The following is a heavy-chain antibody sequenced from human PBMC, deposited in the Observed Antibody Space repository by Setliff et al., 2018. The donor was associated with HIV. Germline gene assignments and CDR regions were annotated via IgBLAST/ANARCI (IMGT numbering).Heavy chain of an antibody. Sequence: GASVKVSCKASGGTFSSYAISWVRQAPGQGLEWMGGIIPILGIANYAQKFQGRVTITADKSTRTSYMELSSLRSEDTAVYYCARGRGEQQLADYWGQGTPVTVSS. J-gene: IGHJ4*02. CDR2: IIPILGIA. CDR3: ARGRGEQQLADY. CDR1: GGTFSSYA. D-gene: IGHD6-13*01. V-gene: IGHV1-69*10.